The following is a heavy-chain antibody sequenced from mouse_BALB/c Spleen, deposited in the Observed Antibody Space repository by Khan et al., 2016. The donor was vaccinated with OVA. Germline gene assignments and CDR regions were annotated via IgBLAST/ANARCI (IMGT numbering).Heavy chain of an antibody. D-gene: IGHD1-1*01. Sequence: DLVKPGASVKLSCKASGYTFTSYWINWIKQRPRQGLEWIGRIGPGSGSTYYNEVFKGKATLTVDTSSSTAYIQLSSLSSEDSAVYFGARENYYGRTCYAIDYWGQGTSVTVSS. CDR2: IGPGSGST. J-gene: IGHJ4*01. CDR3: ARENYYGRTCYAIDY. CDR1: GYTFTSYW. V-gene: IGHV1S41*01.